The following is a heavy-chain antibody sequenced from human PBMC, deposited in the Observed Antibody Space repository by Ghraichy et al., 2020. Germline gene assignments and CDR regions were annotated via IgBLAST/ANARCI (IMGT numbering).Heavy chain of an antibody. CDR3: ARGVCRSDYYDFWSGYYTLCWFDP. V-gene: IGHV1-18*01. Sequence: ASVKVSCKASGYTFTSYGISWVRQAPGQGLEWMGWISAYNGNTNYAQKLQGRVTMTTDTSTSTAYMELRSLRSDDTAVYYCARGVCRSDYYDFWSGYYTLCWFDPWGQGTLVTVSS. CDR2: ISAYNGNT. J-gene: IGHJ5*02. D-gene: IGHD3-3*01. CDR1: GYTFTSYG.